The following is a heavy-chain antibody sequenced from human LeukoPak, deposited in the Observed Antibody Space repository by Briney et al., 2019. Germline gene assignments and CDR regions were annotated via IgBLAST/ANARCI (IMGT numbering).Heavy chain of an antibody. CDR1: GYTFTSYG. Sequence: ASVKVSCKASGYTFTSYGISWVRQAPGQGLEWMGWISAYNGNTNYAQKLQGRVTITTDTSTSTAYMELRSLRSDDTAVCYCARDPRGYSGYTMDYWGQGTLVTVSS. CDR3: ARDPRGYSGYTMDY. CDR2: ISAYNGNT. J-gene: IGHJ4*02. V-gene: IGHV1-18*01. D-gene: IGHD5-12*01.